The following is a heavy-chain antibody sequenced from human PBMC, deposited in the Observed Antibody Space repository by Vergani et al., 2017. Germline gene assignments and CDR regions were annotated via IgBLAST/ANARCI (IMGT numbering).Heavy chain of an antibody. Sequence: VQLLESGGGLVKPGGSLRLSCAASGFTFSDYYMSWIRQAPGKGLEWVSYISSSSSYTNYADSVKGRFTISRDNAKNSLYLQMNSLRAEDTAVYYCAREGYYDISGYSIPDYWGQGTLVTVSS. CDR2: ISSSSSYT. CDR1: GFTFSDYY. CDR3: AREGYYDISGYSIPDY. V-gene: IGHV3-11*06. D-gene: IGHD3-22*01. J-gene: IGHJ4*02.